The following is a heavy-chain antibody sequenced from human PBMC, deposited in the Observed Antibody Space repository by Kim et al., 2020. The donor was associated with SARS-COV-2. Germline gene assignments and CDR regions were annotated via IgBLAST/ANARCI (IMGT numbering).Heavy chain of an antibody. Sequence: KSRVTISVDTSKNQFSLKLSSVTAADTAVYYCARAGHYDILTGFKTFFDYWGQGTLVTVSS. CDR3: ARAGHYDILTGFKTFFDY. D-gene: IGHD3-9*01. V-gene: IGHV4-39*01. J-gene: IGHJ4*02.